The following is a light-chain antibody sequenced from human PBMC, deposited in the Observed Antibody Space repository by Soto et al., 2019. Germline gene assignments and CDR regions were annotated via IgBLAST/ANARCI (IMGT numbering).Light chain of an antibody. Sequence: NFMLTQPHSVSASPGKTVTISCTRSSGSIGSSYVQWYQQRPGSSPTTVIFEDNQRPTGVPGRFSGSIDSSSNSASLVISGLRTEDEADYYCQSYDTSNPLVFGGGTKVTVL. V-gene: IGLV6-57*01. J-gene: IGLJ3*02. CDR1: SGSIGSSY. CDR3: QSYDTSNPLV. CDR2: EDN.